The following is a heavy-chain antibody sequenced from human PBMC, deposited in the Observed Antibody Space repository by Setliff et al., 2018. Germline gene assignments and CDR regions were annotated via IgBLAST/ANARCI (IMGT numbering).Heavy chain of an antibody. J-gene: IGHJ4*02. CDR1: GGSSSSHY. CDR2: IHYSGTT. Sequence: KPSETLSLTCTVSGGSSSSHYWSWIRQPPGKGLEWIGYIHYSGTTNYNPSLKSRVTLSLDTAKNQFSLELRAVTAADTALYYCARENGYCSGGACYFMFDYWGRGTLFTVS. D-gene: IGHD2-15*01. V-gene: IGHV4-59*11. CDR3: ARENGYCSGGACYFMFDY.